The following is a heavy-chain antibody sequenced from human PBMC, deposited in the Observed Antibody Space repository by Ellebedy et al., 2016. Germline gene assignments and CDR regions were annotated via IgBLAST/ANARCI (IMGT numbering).Heavy chain of an antibody. J-gene: IGHJ3*02. Sequence: SETLSLTXTVSGGSISSSSYYWGWIRQPPGKGLEWIGSIYYSGSTYYNPSLKSRVTISVDTSKNQFSLKLSSVTAADTAVYYCARDLWSTMIVVDDAFDIWGQGTMVTVSS. D-gene: IGHD3-22*01. CDR2: IYYSGST. CDR3: ARDLWSTMIVVDDAFDI. CDR1: GGSISSSSYY. V-gene: IGHV4-39*07.